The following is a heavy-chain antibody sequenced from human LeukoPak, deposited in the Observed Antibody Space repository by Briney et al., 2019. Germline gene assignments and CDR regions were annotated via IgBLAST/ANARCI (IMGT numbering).Heavy chain of an antibody. CDR1: GFTFSSYT. V-gene: IGHV3-48*01. CDR3: ARDYYSSSGSIYNWFDP. D-gene: IGHD3-10*01. Sequence: PGGSLRLSCAASGFTFSSYTMNWVRQAPGKGLEWVSYISTSSSTMYYADSVKGRFTISRDNSKNTLSLQMDSLTAEDTAVYYCARDYYSSSGSIYNWFDPWGQGTLVTVSS. CDR2: ISTSSSTM. J-gene: IGHJ5*02.